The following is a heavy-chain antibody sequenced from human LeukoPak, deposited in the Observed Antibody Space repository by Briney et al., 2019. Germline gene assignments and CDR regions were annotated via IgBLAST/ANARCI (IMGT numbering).Heavy chain of an antibody. Sequence: SETLSLTCTVSGDSISIYYWNWIRQPPGKGLEWIGYIYYNGNTNYNPSLKSRVTISVDTSKNQFSLKLTSVTAADTAVYYCARGFGGYYSFDYWGQGILVTVSS. V-gene: IGHV4-59*01. CDR2: IYYNGNT. J-gene: IGHJ4*02. D-gene: IGHD3-3*01. CDR1: GDSISIYY. CDR3: ARGFGGYYSFDY.